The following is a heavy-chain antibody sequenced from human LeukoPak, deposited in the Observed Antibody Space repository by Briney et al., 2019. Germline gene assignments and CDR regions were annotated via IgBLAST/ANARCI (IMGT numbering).Heavy chain of an antibody. CDR1: GGSINSYY. CDR3: ARLFHPALSGNYPFDY. D-gene: IGHD1-26*01. CDR2: IYYSGST. J-gene: IGHJ4*02. Sequence: KPSETLSLTCTVSGGSINSYYWSWIRQPPGKGLGWIAYIYYSGSTSYNPSLKSRVTISVDTSKNQFSLKLNSVTAADTAMYYCARLFHPALSGNYPFDYWGQGTLVTVSS. V-gene: IGHV4-59*01.